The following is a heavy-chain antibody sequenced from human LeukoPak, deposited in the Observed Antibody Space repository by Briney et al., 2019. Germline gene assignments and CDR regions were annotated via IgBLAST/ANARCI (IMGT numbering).Heavy chain of an antibody. V-gene: IGHV3-21*04. J-gene: IGHJ4*02. Sequence: GGSLRLSCAASGFTFSSYSMNSVRQAPGKGLEWVSSISSSSSYIYYADSVKGRFTISRDISKDTLYLQMNRLRADDTAVYYCARALGSGTYYGWGQGTLVTVSS. D-gene: IGHD1-26*01. CDR3: ARALGSGTYYG. CDR1: GFTFSSYS. CDR2: ISSSSSYI.